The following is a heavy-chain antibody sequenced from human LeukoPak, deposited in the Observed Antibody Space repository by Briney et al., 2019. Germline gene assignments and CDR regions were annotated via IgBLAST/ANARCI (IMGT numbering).Heavy chain of an antibody. CDR1: GFTLSSYA. CDR3: AKDSGWIQFID. V-gene: IGHV3-23*01. Sequence: GGSLRLSCAASGFTLSSYAMSWVRQAPGKGLEWVSAISDTGNTYHADSVKGRFTISRDSSKNTLFLQMNRLRPEDAAVYYCAKDSGWIQFIDWGQGTPVTVSS. J-gene: IGHJ4*02. CDR2: ISDTGNT. D-gene: IGHD5-18*01.